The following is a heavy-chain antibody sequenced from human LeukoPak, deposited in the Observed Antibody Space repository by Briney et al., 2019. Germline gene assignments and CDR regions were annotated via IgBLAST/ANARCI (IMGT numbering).Heavy chain of an antibody. J-gene: IGHJ5*01. CDR2: IGTYGGDT. Sequence: ASVKVSCKATSRISWVRQAPGQGLEWMGWIGTYGGDTYYAQKFQGRITVTTDTSTSTVYMELRNLRSDDTAVYYCARDLWNFYDDSGYNRDYDSWGQGTLVTVSS. CDR1: TSR. V-gene: IGHV1-18*01. D-gene: IGHD3-22*01. CDR3: ARDLWNFYDDSGYNRDYDS.